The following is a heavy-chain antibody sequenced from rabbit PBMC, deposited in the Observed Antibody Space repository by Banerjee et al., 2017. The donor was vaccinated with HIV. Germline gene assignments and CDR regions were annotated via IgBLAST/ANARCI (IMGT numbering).Heavy chain of an antibody. J-gene: IGHJ4*01. CDR2: VDAGDGTT. CDR3: ARGGYAGAVYATLFSL. CDR1: GFDLSTYY. Sequence: QEQLVESGGGLVQPEGSLTLTCTASGFDLSTYYYMCWFRQAPGKGLEWIASVDAGDGTTYYASWVNGRFTVSLDNAQNTVFLQMTSLTPADTATYFCARGGYAGAVYATLFSLWGPGTLVTVS. D-gene: IGHD4-2*01. V-gene: IGHV1S47*01.